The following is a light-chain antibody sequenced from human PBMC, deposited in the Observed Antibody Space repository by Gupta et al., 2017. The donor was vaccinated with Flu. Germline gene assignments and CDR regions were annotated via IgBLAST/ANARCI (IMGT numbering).Light chain of an antibody. CDR1: QSVRSSY. CDR2: VAS. J-gene: IGKJ1*01. V-gene: IGKV3-20*01. CDR3: QQDGSSSLT. Sequence: VLTQSPGTLSLSTGERATLSCRASQSVRSSYLAWYQQKPGQAPRLLIYVASSRATGIPDRFSGSGSGTDFTLTISRLEPEDFAVYYCQQDGSSSLTFGQGTKVEIK.